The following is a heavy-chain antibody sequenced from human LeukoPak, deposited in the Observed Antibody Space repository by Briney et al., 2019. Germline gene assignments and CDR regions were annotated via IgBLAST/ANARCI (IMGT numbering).Heavy chain of an antibody. CDR1: GFAFGSEA. CDR3: ARGPNSHYYDSSGYYTRFDY. CDR2: ISPGGGTT. Sequence: GGSLRLSCGVSGFAFGSEAMNWVRQSPARGLEWVASISPGGGTTYYADSVKGRFTISRDNSKNTLYLQMNSLRAEDTAVYYCARGPNSHYYDSSGYYTRFDYWGQGTLVTVSS. J-gene: IGHJ4*02. D-gene: IGHD3-22*01. V-gene: IGHV3-23*01.